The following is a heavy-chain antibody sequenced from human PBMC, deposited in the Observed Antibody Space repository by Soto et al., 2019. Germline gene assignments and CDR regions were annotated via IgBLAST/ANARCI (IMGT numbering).Heavy chain of an antibody. CDR1: GGSISGGDYY. J-gene: IGHJ4*02. CDR3: ARRMAMIRRHDS. CDR2: IYYTGTT. Sequence: QVQLQESGPGLVKPSETLSLTCTVSGGSISGGDYYWTWFRQSPGKGLEWIGKIYYTGTTYYNPSLKSRVTISVDTSNNQFSLSLTSVTATDTVVYDCARRMAMIRRHDSWGQGVLVIVST. D-gene: IGHD3-22*01. V-gene: IGHV4-30-4*01.